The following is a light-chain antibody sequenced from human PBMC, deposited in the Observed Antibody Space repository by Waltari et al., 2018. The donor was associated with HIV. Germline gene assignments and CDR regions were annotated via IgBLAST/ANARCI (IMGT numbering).Light chain of an antibody. V-gene: IGLV2-11*01. Sequence: QSALTQPRSVSGSPGQSVTISCTGTNSDVGAYKYVSWYQQHRGKAPKLMIYDVSKRASGFPVRFSGSKSGDTASLTISGLQAEDEGDYYCCSYATRYTWVFGGGTKLTVL. CDR3: CSYATRYTWV. CDR2: DVS. CDR1: NSDVGAYKY. J-gene: IGLJ3*02.